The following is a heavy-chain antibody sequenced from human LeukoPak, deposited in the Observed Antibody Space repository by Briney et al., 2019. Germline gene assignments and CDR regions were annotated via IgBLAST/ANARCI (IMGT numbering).Heavy chain of an antibody. CDR1: GYPINIDYS. Sequence: PSETLSLTCFVSGYPINIDYSWSWIRQPPGKGLEWIGYIYYSGSTNYNPSLKSRVTILVDTSKNQFSLKLSSVTAADTAVYYCARNSRGWFGELFGRGNWFNPWGQGTLVTVSS. D-gene: IGHD3-10*01. V-gene: IGHV4-59*01. CDR2: IYYSGST. CDR3: ARNSRGWFGELFGRGNWFNP. J-gene: IGHJ5*02.